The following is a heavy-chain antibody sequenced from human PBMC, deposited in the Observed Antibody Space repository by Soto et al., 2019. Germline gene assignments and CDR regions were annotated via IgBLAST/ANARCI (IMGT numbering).Heavy chain of an antibody. V-gene: IGHV4-30-2*01. CDR2: IFHTGRT. CDR3: ARGPYAFDF. J-gene: IGHJ3*01. Sequence: QLQLQESGSGLVKPSQTLSLTCAVSGDSFSSAFYSWGWIRQPPGKALEWIGYIFHTGRTDYNPSLRSRVTISADMSKNQFSLRLTSVTAADTAVYYCARGPYAFDFLGPGTMVTVSS. CDR1: GDSFSSAFYS.